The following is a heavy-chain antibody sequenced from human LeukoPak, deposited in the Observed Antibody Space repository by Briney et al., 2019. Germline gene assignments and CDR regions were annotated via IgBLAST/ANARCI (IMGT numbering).Heavy chain of an antibody. Sequence: LRLSCAASGFTFSSYWMSWVRQPPGKGLEWIGYIYYSGSTYYNPSLKSRVTISVDTSKDQFSLKLSSVTAADTAVYYCARVNTIFCFYGMDVWGQGTTVTVSS. CDR3: ARVNTIFCFYGMDV. CDR2: IYYSGST. D-gene: IGHD3-9*01. J-gene: IGHJ6*02. CDR1: GFTFSSYW. V-gene: IGHV4-30-4*08.